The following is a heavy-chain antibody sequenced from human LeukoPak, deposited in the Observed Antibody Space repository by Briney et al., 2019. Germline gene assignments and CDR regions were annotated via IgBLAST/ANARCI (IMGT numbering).Heavy chain of an antibody. D-gene: IGHD3-9*01. CDR2: INTNTGNP. V-gene: IGHV7-4-1*02. Sequence: ASVKVSCKASGYTFTSYAMNWVRQAPGQGLEWMGRINTNTGNPTYAQGFTGRFVFSLDTSVSTAYLQISSLKAEDTAVYYCAGGIGALRYFDWFGYYYYYMDVWGKGTTVTVSS. J-gene: IGHJ6*03. CDR3: AGGIGALRYFDWFGYYYYYMDV. CDR1: GYTFTSYA.